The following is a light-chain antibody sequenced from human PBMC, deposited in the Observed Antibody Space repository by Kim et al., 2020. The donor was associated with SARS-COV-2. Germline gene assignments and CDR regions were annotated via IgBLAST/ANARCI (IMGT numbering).Light chain of an antibody. Sequence: ASTEDRVTITCRASQGVSSYLAWYQQKPGKVPTLLIYAASTGQSGVPSRFSGSGSGTDFNLTISCLQSEDFATYYCQQYYAYPRTFGPGTKVDIK. V-gene: IGKV1-8*01. CDR2: AAS. J-gene: IGKJ3*01. CDR1: QGVSSY. CDR3: QQYYAYPRT.